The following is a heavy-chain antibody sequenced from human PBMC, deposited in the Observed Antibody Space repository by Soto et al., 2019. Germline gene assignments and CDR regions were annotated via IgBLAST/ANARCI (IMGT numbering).Heavy chain of an antibody. CDR1: GFTFGVYW. CDR2: IKLDGSEK. D-gene: IGHD3-10*01. J-gene: IGHJ4*01. Sequence: GGSLRLSCEASGFTFGVYWMSWVRQAPGKGLEWVATIKLDGSEKKYVDSVKGRFTTSRDNAKNSLYQQMDSLRAEDTAVYYCARESGYGSENCVNHYLDFWGHGTLVNVS. V-gene: IGHV3-7*01. CDR3: ARESGYGSENCVNHYLDF.